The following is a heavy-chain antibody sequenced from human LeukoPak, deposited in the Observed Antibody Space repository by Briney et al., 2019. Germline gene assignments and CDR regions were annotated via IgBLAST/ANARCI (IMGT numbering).Heavy chain of an antibody. CDR1: GGSFSGYY. D-gene: IGHD3-10*01. J-gene: IGHJ3*02. V-gene: IGHV4-34*01. CDR3: ARGGAGLRAFDI. CDR2: IYYSGTA. Sequence: SETLSLTCAVYGGSFSGYYWSWVRQHPEKGLEWIGYIYYSGTAYYNPSLKSRVTISVDTSKNQFSLKLSSVTAADTAVYYCARGGAGLRAFDIWGQGTMVTVSS.